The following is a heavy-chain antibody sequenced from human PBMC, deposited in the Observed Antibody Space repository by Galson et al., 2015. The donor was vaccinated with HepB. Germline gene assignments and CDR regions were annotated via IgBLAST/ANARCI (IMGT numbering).Heavy chain of an antibody. CDR1: GFTFNNYW. CDR3: ARYSAEDGWLDP. D-gene: IGHD1-26*01. J-gene: IGHJ5*02. V-gene: IGHV3-7*01. CDR2: IKQDGTQK. Sequence: SLRLSCAASGFTFNNYWMTWVRQAPGKGLEWVANIKQDGTQKYYMDSAQGRFTVSRDNAQNSLYLQMNSLRDEDTAVYYCARYSAEDGWLDPWGQGTLVTVSS.